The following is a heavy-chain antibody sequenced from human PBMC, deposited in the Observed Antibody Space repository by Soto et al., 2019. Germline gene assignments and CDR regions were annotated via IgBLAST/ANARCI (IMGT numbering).Heavy chain of an antibody. Sequence: PGGSLRLSCAASGFTFSSYGMTWVRQAPGKGLEWVSFSSATGSGRYYADSVKGRFTISRDNSKNTLYLRMSSLRADDTAVYYCAKDRRAGGNYGFYSDFWGQGALVTVSS. D-gene: IGHD1-7*01. CDR2: SSATGSGR. CDR3: AKDRRAGGNYGFYSDF. J-gene: IGHJ4*02. V-gene: IGHV3-23*01. CDR1: GFTFSSYG.